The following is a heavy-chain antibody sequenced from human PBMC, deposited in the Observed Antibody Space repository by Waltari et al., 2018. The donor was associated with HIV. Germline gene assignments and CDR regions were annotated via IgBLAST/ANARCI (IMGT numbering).Heavy chain of an antibody. J-gene: IGHJ4*02. CDR1: GYPFTTYG. Sequence: QVQLVQSGAQVKKPGASVKVSCKASGYPFTTYGITWVRQAHGQGLEWLGWIGTYNGNADFVPKTQVRIHLTIDTSTSTAYMELTSLRSDDTAVYYCARSHCAVTSCGSIDYWGQGTLVTVSS. V-gene: IGHV1-18*01. CDR2: IGTYNGNA. CDR3: ARSHCAVTSCGSIDY. D-gene: IGHD4-17*01.